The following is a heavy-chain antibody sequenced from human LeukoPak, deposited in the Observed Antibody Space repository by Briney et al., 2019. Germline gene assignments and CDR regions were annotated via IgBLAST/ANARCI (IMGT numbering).Heavy chain of an antibody. D-gene: IGHD2-2*01. CDR1: GGSFSGYY. CDR2: INHSGST. CDR3: ARGAQVADIVVVPAAKVVYGMDV. Sequence: SETLSLTCAVYGGSFSGYYWSWIRQPPGKGLEWIGEINHSGSTNYNPSLKSRVTISVDTSKNQFSLKLSSVTAADTAVYYCARGAQVADIVVVPAAKVVYGMDVWGQGTTVTVSS. V-gene: IGHV4-34*01. J-gene: IGHJ6*02.